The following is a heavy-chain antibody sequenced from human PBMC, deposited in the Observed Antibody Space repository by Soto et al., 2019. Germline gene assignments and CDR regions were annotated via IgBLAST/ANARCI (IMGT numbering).Heavy chain of an antibody. CDR2: IYYSGST. V-gene: IGHV4-39*07. Sequence: PSETLSLTCTVSGGSISSSSYYWGWIRQPPGKGLEWIGSIYYSGSTYYNPSLKSRVTISVDTSKNQFSLKLSSVTAADTAVCYCARGMEFSGLGPFYYWGQGTLVTVSS. CDR3: ARGMEFSGLGPFYY. J-gene: IGHJ4*02. D-gene: IGHD3-16*01. CDR1: GGSISSSSYY.